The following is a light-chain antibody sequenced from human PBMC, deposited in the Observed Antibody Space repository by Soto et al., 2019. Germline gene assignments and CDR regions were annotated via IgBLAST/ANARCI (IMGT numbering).Light chain of an antibody. J-gene: IGKJ1*01. V-gene: IGKV1-5*01. CDR3: QQYYSYPRT. CDR1: QSISSW. CDR2: AAS. Sequence: DIQMTQSPSTLSASVGDRVTITCRASQSISSWLAWYQQKPGKAPKLLIYAASSLQSGIPSRFSGSGSGTDFTLTISCLQSEDYATYYCQQYYSYPRTFGQGTKVDIK.